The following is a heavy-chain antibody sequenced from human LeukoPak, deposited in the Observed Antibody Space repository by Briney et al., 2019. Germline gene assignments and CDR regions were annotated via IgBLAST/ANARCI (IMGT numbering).Heavy chain of an antibody. Sequence: SETLSLTCSVSGGSISSSSYCWGWIRQPPGKGLEWIGSIYYSGSPFYNPSLKSRVTISVDTSKKQFSLKLSSVTAADTAVYYCAREILGLSGSWDYWGQGTLVTVSS. CDR2: IYYSGSP. CDR1: GGSISSSSYC. V-gene: IGHV4-39*02. CDR3: AREILGLSGSWDY. D-gene: IGHD1-26*01. J-gene: IGHJ4*02.